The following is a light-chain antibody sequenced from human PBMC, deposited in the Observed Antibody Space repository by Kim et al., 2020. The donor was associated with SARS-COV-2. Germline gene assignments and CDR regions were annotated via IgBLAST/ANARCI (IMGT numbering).Light chain of an antibody. Sequence: VYPGERATLTCRASQSVSSNLAWYQQKPGQAPRLLIYGASTGATGIPARFSGSGSGTEFTLTISSVQSEDLAVYYCQQYNNWPLTFGGGTKVDIK. V-gene: IGKV3-15*01. CDR2: GAS. J-gene: IGKJ4*01. CDR3: QQYNNWPLT. CDR1: QSVSSN.